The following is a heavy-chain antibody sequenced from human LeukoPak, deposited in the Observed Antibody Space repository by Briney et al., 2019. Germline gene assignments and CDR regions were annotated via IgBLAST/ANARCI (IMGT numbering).Heavy chain of an antibody. D-gene: IGHD2-2*01. V-gene: IGHV4-59*01. CDR1: GGSISSYY. J-gene: IGHJ4*02. CDR2: IHYSGST. Sequence: SETLSLTCPVSGGSISSYYWSWIRQPPGKGLEWIGYIHYSGSTDYNPSLKSRVTISVDTSRNQFSLKLSSVTAADTAVYFCARAPAGDYFDYWGQGTLVTVSS. CDR3: ARAPAGDYFDY.